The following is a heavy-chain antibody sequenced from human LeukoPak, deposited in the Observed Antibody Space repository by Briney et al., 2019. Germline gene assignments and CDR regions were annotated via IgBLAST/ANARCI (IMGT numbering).Heavy chain of an antibody. CDR3: SRNADHDW. Sequence: PGGSLRLSCAGSGFSFSDAWLNWVRQTPEKGLEWVARIKRQTEGWAKDYAAPVKGRFTISRDDSKSTVYLQMSSLEIEDTAVYYCSRNADHDWWGQGTLVTVSS. D-gene: IGHD1-14*01. CDR2: IKRQTEGWAK. J-gene: IGHJ4*02. V-gene: IGHV3-15*01. CDR1: GFSFSDAW.